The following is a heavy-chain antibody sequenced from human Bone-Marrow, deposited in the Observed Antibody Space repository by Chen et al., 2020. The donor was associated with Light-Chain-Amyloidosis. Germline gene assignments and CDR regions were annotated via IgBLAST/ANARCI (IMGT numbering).Heavy chain of an antibody. J-gene: IGHJ4*02. Sequence: ELQLEQSGPEVKEPGESRKISCKRSSYSFPNYWIGWVRQMPGKGLVWMGVIYPDDSDARYSPSFEGQVTISADKSITTAYLQWRSLKASDTAMYYCARRRDGYNFDYWGQGTLVTVSS. D-gene: IGHD5-12*01. CDR3: ARRRDGYNFDY. V-gene: IGHV5-51*01. CDR1: SYSFPNYW. CDR2: IYPDDSDA.